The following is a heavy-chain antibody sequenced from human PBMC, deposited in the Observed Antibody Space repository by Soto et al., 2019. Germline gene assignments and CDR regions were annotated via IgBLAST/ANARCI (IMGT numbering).Heavy chain of an antibody. Sequence: QLQLQESGPGLVKPSETLSLTCTVSGGSISSSSYYWDWIRQPPGKGLEWIGSIYYSGSTYYNPSLKSRVTLSVDTSKNQFSLKLSSVTAADTAVYYCARQEGGRYQLLWFGYWGQGTLVTVSS. V-gene: IGHV4-39*01. CDR3: ARQEGGRYQLLWFGY. CDR1: GGSISSSSYY. D-gene: IGHD2-2*01. J-gene: IGHJ4*02. CDR2: IYYSGST.